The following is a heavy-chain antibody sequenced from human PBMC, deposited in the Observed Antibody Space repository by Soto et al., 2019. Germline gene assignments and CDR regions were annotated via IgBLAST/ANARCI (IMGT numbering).Heavy chain of an antibody. J-gene: IGHJ4*02. CDR2: INPNSGDT. CDR1: GYTFTNYY. CDR3: ARSVSTIAARPDY. D-gene: IGHD6-6*01. V-gene: IGHV1-2*02. Sequence: ASVKVSCKASGYTFTNYYMHWVRQAPGQGLEWMGWINPNSGDTNFAQKFQGRVTMTRDTSISTAYLELSRLRSDDTAVYYCARSVSTIAARPDYWGQGTLVT.